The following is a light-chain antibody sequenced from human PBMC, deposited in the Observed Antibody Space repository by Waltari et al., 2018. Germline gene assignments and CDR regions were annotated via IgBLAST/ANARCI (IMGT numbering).Light chain of an antibody. J-gene: IGLJ1*01. CDR3: AAWDDKLRGRGV. CDR1: SSNIGSNY. V-gene: IGLV1-47*01. Sequence: QSLLTQPPSASGTPGQRVTISCSGSSSNIGSNYVFWYQQLPGTAPKLLIYTNEQRAAGVPDRFSSSKSGTSASLTISGLRSEEEADYYCAAWDDKLRGRGVFGAGTKVTVL. CDR2: TNE.